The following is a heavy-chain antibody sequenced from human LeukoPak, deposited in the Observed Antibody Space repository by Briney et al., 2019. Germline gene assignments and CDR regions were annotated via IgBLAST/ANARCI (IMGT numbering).Heavy chain of an antibody. Sequence: GSVKVSCKASGYTFTSYGISWVRQAPGQGLEWMGWISAYNGNTNYAQKLQGRVTMTTDTSTSTAYMELRSLRSDDTAVYYCARDGSIAVAGAYNWFDPWGQGTLVTVSS. CDR3: ARDGSIAVAGAYNWFDP. CDR1: GYTFTSYG. CDR2: ISAYNGNT. D-gene: IGHD6-19*01. V-gene: IGHV1-18*01. J-gene: IGHJ5*02.